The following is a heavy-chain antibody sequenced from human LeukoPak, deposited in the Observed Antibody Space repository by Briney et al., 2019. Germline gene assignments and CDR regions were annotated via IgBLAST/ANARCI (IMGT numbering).Heavy chain of an antibody. D-gene: IGHD3-10*01. CDR2: IYYSGST. V-gene: IGHV4-39*01. Sequence: PSETLSLTCTVSGGSISSSSYYWGWIRQPPGKRLEWIGSIYYSGSTYYNPSLKSRVTISVDTSKNQFSLKLSSVTAADTAVYYCARQGDGYYYMDVWGKGTTVTVSS. CDR3: ARQGDGYYYMDV. CDR1: GGSISSSSYY. J-gene: IGHJ6*03.